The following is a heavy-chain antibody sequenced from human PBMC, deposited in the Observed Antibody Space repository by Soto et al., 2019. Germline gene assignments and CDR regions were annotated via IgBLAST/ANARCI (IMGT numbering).Heavy chain of an antibody. J-gene: IGHJ5*02. Sequence: GGSLRLSCTASGFTFGDYAMSWFRQAPGKGLEWVGLIRSKASGGTTEYAASVKGRFTISRDDSKSIAYVQMNSLKTEDTAVYYCTRKIQGYSYGYNWFDPWGQGTLVTVSS. CDR1: GFTFGDYA. CDR2: IRSKASGGTT. V-gene: IGHV3-49*03. CDR3: TRKIQGYSYGYNWFDP. D-gene: IGHD5-18*01.